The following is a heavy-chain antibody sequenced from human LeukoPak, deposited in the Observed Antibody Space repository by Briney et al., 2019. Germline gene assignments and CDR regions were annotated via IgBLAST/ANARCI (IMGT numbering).Heavy chain of an antibody. Sequence: SETLSLTCTVSGGSISSYYWSWIRQPAGKGLEWIGRIYTSGSTNYNPSLQSRVPMSVDTSKNQFSLKLSSVTAADTAVYYCARRTVVTQYWYFDLWGRGTLVTVSS. J-gene: IGHJ2*01. D-gene: IGHD4-23*01. CDR2: IYTSGST. CDR3: ARRTVVTQYWYFDL. V-gene: IGHV4-4*07. CDR1: GGSISSYY.